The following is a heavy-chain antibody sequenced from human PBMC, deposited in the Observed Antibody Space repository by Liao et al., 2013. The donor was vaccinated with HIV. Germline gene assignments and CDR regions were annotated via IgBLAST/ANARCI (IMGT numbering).Heavy chain of an antibody. CDR3: ARAQYDAFVY. Sequence: QVRLQQWGAGLLKPSETLSLTCTVSGGSISSYYWSWIRQPPGKGLEWIGYIYYSGSTNYNPSLKSRVTISVDTSKNQFSLKLSSVTAADTAVYYCARAQYDAFVYLGPRDNGHRLF. V-gene: IGHV4-59*01. CDR1: GGSISSYY. J-gene: IGHJ3*02. CDR2: IYYSGST.